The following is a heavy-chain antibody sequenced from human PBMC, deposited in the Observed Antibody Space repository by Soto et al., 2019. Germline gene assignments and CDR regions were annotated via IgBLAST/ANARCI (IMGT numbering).Heavy chain of an antibody. CDR1: GYSFTSYW. J-gene: IGHJ4*02. D-gene: IGHD3-9*01. Sequence: PGESLKISCKGSGYSFTSYWIGWVRQMPGKGLEWMGLIYPGDSDTRYSPFFQGQVTISADKSISTAYLQWVSLKASDTAMYYCARLGHDISTGYTDYWGQGTQVTVSS. CDR3: ARLGHDISTGYTDY. V-gene: IGHV5-51*01. CDR2: IYPGDSDT.